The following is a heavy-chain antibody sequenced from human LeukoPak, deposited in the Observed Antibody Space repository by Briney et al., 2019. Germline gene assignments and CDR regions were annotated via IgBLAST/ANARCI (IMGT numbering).Heavy chain of an antibody. CDR3: ARAPPHYDSSGYYSSDAFDI. CDR2: IYTSGST. V-gene: IGHV4-4*07. CDR1: GGSISSYY. J-gene: IGHJ3*02. Sequence: SETLSLTCTVSGGSISSYYWSWIRQPAGKGLEWIGRIYTSGSTNHNPSLKSRVTMSVDTSKNQFSLKLSSVTAADTAVYYCARAPPHYDSSGYYSSDAFDIWGQGTMVTVSS. D-gene: IGHD3-22*01.